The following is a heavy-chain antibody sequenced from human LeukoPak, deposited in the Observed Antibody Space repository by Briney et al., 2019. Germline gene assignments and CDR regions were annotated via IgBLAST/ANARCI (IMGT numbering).Heavy chain of an antibody. Sequence: PSETLSLTCAVYGGSFSGYYWSWIRQPPGKGLEWIGEINHSGSTNYNPSLKSRVTISVDTSKRQFSLKLSSVTAADTAVYYCARHQLRYSTYNWFDPWGQGTLVTVSS. D-gene: IGHD3-9*01. CDR2: INHSGST. CDR3: ARHQLRYSTYNWFDP. V-gene: IGHV4-34*01. J-gene: IGHJ5*02. CDR1: GGSFSGYY.